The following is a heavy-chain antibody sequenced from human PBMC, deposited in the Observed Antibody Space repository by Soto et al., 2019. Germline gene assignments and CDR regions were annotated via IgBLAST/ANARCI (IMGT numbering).Heavy chain of an antibody. J-gene: IGHJ4*02. CDR2: ISYDGGRQ. V-gene: IGHV3-30*03. CDR1: GFTFTSYC. Sequence: QAHLVESGGGVVQPGRSLRLSCAASGFTFTSYCMHWVRQAPGTRLEWVAVISYDGGRQHYAYSVKVRFTISRDNSKNMVLLQMKSLRAEDTAVYYCVSDRGYGHASVPYSWGQGTLVSVSS. CDR3: VSDRGYGHASVPYS. D-gene: IGHD5-18*01.